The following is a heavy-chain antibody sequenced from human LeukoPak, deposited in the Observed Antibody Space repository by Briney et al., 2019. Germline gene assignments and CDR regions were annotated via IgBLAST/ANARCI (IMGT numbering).Heavy chain of an antibody. CDR2: ISYDGSNK. J-gene: IGHJ4*02. CDR3: ARDLMI. Sequence: GGSLRLSCAASGFTFSSYAMHWVRQAPGKGLEWVAVISYDGSNKYYADSVKGRFTISRDNSKNTLYLQMNSLRAEDTAVYYCARDLMIRGQGTLVTVSS. V-gene: IGHV3-30-3*01. D-gene: IGHD3-16*01. CDR1: GFTFSSYA.